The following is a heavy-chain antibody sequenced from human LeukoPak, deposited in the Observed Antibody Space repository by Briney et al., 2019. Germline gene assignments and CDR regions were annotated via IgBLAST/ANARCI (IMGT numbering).Heavy chain of an antibody. CDR1: GFTFDDYS. D-gene: IGHD3-22*01. CDR3: TKETTMIVGGQYFDY. V-gene: IGHV3-43*01. CDR2: ITWDGTRT. Sequence: GGSLRLSCAASGFTFDDYSMHWVRQAPGKGLEWVSLITWDGTRTYYADSVKGRFSISRDNSKNSLYLQMNSLRTEDTALYYCTKETTMIVGGQYFDYWGQGTLVTVSS. J-gene: IGHJ4*02.